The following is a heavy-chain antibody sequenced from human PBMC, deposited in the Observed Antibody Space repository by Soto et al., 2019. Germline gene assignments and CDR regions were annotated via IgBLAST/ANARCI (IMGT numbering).Heavy chain of an antibody. Sequence: QVQLQQWGAGLLKPSETLSLTCAVYGGSFSGYYWSWIRQPPGKGLEWIGEINHSGSTNYNPSLKSRVTISVDTSKNQLSMELSSVTAADTAVYYWARGGSSSWSRGWFDPWGQGTLVTVSS. D-gene: IGHD6-13*01. J-gene: IGHJ5*02. V-gene: IGHV4-34*01. CDR1: GGSFSGYY. CDR3: ARGGSSSWSRGWFDP. CDR2: INHSGST.